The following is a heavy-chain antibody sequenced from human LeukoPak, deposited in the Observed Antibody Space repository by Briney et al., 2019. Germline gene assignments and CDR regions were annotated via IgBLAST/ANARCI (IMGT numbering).Heavy chain of an antibody. CDR3: ARLGSSGYQTFNY. Sequence: ASVKVSCKASGYTFTGYYMHWVRQAPGQGLEWMGWINPNSGGTNYAQKFQGRVTMTRDTSISTAYMELSRLRSDDTAVYYCARLGSSGYQTFNYWGQGTLVTVSS. CDR2: INPNSGGT. D-gene: IGHD3-22*01. J-gene: IGHJ4*02. CDR1: GYTFTGYY. V-gene: IGHV1-2*02.